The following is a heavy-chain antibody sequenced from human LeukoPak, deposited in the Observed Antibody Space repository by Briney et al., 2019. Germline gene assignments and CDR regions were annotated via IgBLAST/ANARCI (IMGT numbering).Heavy chain of an antibody. CDR1: GGSFSGYY. J-gene: IGHJ6*02. V-gene: IGHV4-34*01. Sequence: SETLSLTCAVYGGSFSGYYWSWIRQPPGKGLEWIGEINHSGSTNYNPSLKSRVTISVDTSKNQFSLKLSSVTAADTAVYYCARGVRYYGSGSYYVAYYYYGMDVWGQGTTVTVSS. CDR3: ARGVRYYGSGSYYVAYYYYGMDV. CDR2: INHSGST. D-gene: IGHD3-10*01.